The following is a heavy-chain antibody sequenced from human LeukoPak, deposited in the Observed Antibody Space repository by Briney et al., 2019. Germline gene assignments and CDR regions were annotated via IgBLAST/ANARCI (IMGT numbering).Heavy chain of an antibody. V-gene: IGHV3-48*03. D-gene: IGHD2-15*01. Sequence: GGSLRLSCAASGFTFSSYEMNWVRQVPGKGLEWVSYISSSSSTIYYADSVKGRFTISRDNAKNSLFLQMNSLRAEDTAVYYCARVLRYCSGGNCYSGGLGYMDVWGKGTTVTISS. CDR1: GFTFSSYE. CDR2: ISSSSSTI. J-gene: IGHJ6*03. CDR3: ARVLRYCSGGNCYSGGLGYMDV.